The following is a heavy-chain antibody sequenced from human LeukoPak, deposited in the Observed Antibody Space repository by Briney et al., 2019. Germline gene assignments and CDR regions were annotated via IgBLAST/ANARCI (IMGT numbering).Heavy chain of an antibody. CDR1: GGSISSYY. CDR2: IYYSGST. J-gene: IGHJ6*02. Sequence: SETLSLTCTVSGGSISSYYWSWIRQPPGKGLEWIGYIYYSGSTNYNPSLKSRVTISVDTSKNQFSLKLSSVTAADMAVYYCARLESTQYYYYGMDVWGQGTTVTVSS. V-gene: IGHV4-59*08. CDR3: ARLESTQYYYYGMDV.